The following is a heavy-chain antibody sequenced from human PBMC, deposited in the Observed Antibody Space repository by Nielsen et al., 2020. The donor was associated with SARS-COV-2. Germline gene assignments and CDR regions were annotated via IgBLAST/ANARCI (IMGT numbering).Heavy chain of an antibody. J-gene: IGHJ6*02. CDR1: GFPFTNAW. Sequence: GGSLRLSCAASGFPFTNAWMNWVRQAPGKGLEWVSSISSSSSYIYYADSVKGRFTISRDNAKNSLYLQMNSLRAEDTALYYCARQRYGLDVWGQGTTVTVTS. CDR2: ISSSSSYI. D-gene: IGHD5-24*01. CDR3: ARQRYGLDV. V-gene: IGHV3-21*04.